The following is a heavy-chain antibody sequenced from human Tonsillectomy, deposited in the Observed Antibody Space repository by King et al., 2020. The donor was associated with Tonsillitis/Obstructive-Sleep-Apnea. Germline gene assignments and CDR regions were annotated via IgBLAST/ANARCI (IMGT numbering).Heavy chain of an antibody. J-gene: IGHJ4*02. CDR2: ITSSSSYS. D-gene: IGHD2-2*01. CDR1: GFTFSDYY. V-gene: IGHV3-11*05. Sequence: VQLVESGGCLVKPGGSLRLSCAASGFTFSDYYMSWICQAPGKGLEWVSYITSSSSYSNYADSVNGRFTISRDNAKNSLFLQMNSLRDEDTAVYYCARVSHCGSTSCYDFDYWGQGTLVTVSS. CDR3: ARVSHCGSTSCYDFDY.